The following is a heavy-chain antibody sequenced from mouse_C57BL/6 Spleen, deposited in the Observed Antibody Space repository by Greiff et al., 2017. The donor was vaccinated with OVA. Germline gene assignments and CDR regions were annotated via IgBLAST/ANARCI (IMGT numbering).Heavy chain of an antibody. J-gene: IGHJ1*03. CDR1: GFTFSSYG. V-gene: IGHV5-6*01. CDR2: ISSGGSYT. Sequence: EVHLVESGGDLVKPGGSLKLSCAASGFTFSSYGMSWVRQTPDKRLEWVATISSGGSYTYYPDSVKGRFTISRDNAKNTLYLQMSSLKSEDTAMYYCARHGGYFDVWGTGTTVTVSS. CDR3: ARHGGYFDV.